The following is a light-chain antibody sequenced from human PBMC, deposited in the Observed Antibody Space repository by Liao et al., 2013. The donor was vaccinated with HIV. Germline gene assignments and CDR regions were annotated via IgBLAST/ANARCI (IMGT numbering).Light chain of an antibody. CDR3: QVWDSSSDRPNWV. J-gene: IGLJ3*02. Sequence: SYELTQPPSVSLAPGETAMITCGGNNIARQSVHWYQQKPGQAPVLVISYDRNRPSGIPERFSGSNSGNTATLTISRVEAGDEADYYCQVWDSSSDRPNWVFGGGTKLTVL. CDR1: NIARQS. V-gene: IGLV3-21*04. CDR2: YDR.